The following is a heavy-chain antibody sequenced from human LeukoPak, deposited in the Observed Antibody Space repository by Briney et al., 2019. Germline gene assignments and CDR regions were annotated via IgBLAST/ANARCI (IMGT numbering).Heavy chain of an antibody. CDR3: ARIRDGYNDAYDI. Sequence: ASVKVSCKASGYTFTNYYIHWVRQAPGQGLEWMGLIDPGGDNTDYAQNFQGRVTMTRDTSTSTVYMGLSSLRSEDTAVYYCARIRDGYNDAYDIWGQGTMVTVSS. D-gene: IGHD5-24*01. J-gene: IGHJ3*02. CDR2: IDPGGDNT. CDR1: GYTFTNYY. V-gene: IGHV1-46*01.